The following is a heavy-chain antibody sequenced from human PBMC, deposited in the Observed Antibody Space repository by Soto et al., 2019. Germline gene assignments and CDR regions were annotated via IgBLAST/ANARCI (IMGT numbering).Heavy chain of an antibody. CDR1: GFTFSISL. D-gene: IGHD2-21*01. V-gene: IGHV3-7*03. CDR3: ARDAYHYATDV. J-gene: IGHJ6*01. Sequence: WGWLRISCVSSGFTFSISLMAGARQAPGKGLEWVANIKQDGSQKYYVDSVKGRCTISRDNAKNSLYLQMNNLRADDTALYYCARDAYHYATDVWGQATTVTVSS. CDR2: IKQDGSQK.